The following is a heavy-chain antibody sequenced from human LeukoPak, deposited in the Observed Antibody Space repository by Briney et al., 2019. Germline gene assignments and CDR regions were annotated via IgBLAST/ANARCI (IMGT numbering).Heavy chain of an antibody. D-gene: IGHD2-2*01. CDR2: MDYSGDT. J-gene: IGHJ6*02. V-gene: IGHV4-39*02. CDR3: ARLPLSTSYCYYGLDV. CDR1: GDSISSSTFS. Sequence: SETLSLTCTVSGDSISSSTFSWGWIREPPGKGLEWIGSMDYSGDTYDNESLKSRVTISVDTSKNHFSLKLSAVTAADTAVYYCARLPLSTSYCYYGLDVWGLGTAVTVS.